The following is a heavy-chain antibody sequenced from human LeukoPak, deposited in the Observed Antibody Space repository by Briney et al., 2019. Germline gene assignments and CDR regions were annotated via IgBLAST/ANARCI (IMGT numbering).Heavy chain of an antibody. J-gene: IGHJ4*02. Sequence: GGSLRLSCAASGFTFSSSAMTWVRQAPEKGLEWVSTLSGSGDSTYYADSVKGRFTISRDNSKNTLYLQMNSLRAEDTAVYYCASEWLSPYYFDYWGQGTLVTVSS. V-gene: IGHV3-23*01. CDR3: ASEWLSPYYFDY. CDR1: GFTFSSSA. CDR2: LSGSGDST. D-gene: IGHD5-12*01.